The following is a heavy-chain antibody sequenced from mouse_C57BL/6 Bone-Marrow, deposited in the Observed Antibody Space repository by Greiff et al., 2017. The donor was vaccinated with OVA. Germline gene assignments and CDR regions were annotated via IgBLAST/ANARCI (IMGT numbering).Heavy chain of an antibody. D-gene: IGHD2-1*01. CDR3: ARDRDGNYEYFDV. CDR1: GYSITSGYY. J-gene: IGHJ1*03. Sequence: EVQLVESGPGLVKPSQSLSLTCSVTGYSITSGYYWNWIRQFPGNKLEWMGYISYDGSNNYNPSLKNRISITRDTSKNQFFLKLNSVTTEDTATYYCARDRDGNYEYFDVWGTGTTVTVSS. V-gene: IGHV3-6*01. CDR2: ISYDGSN.